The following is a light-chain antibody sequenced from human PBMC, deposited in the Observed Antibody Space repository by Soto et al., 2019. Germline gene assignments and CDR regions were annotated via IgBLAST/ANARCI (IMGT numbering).Light chain of an antibody. CDR3: QQRTNWPRLT. CDR1: QNVSKH. Sequence: EIVLTQSPATLSLSPGERATLSCRASQNVSKHLAWYQQKPGQAPRLLIYDASNRATGIPARFSGSGSGTDFTLTISSLEPGDFAVYYCQQRTNWPRLTFGGGTKVDIK. CDR2: DAS. J-gene: IGKJ4*01. V-gene: IGKV3-11*01.